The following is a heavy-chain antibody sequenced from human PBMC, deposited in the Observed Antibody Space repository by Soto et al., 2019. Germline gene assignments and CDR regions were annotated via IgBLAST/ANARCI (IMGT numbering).Heavy chain of an antibody. Sequence: EVQLVESGGGLVQPGGSLRLSCAASGFTFSSYSMNWVRQAPGKGLEWVSYISSSSSTIYYADSVKGRFTISRDNAKNSLYLQMNSLRDEDTAVYYCARGVGATTTHDFDYWGQGTLVTVSS. CDR3: ARGVGATTTHDFDY. V-gene: IGHV3-48*02. D-gene: IGHD1-26*01. J-gene: IGHJ4*02. CDR2: ISSSSSTI. CDR1: GFTFSSYS.